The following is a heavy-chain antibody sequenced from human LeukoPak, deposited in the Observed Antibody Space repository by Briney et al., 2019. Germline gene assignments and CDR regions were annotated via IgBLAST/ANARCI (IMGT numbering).Heavy chain of an antibody. D-gene: IGHD1-26*01. V-gene: IGHV3-23*01. J-gene: IGHJ4*02. CDR2: ISGSDYTT. CDR1: GFTFVSYA. CDR3: AKDRGGATPRFDD. Sequence: GGSLRLSCAASGFTFVSYAMSWVRQAPGKGLEWVSSISGSDYTTYYADSVKGRFTIYRDNSRDTLYLQMDSLRAEDTALYYGAKDRGGATPRFDDWGQGTLVTVSS.